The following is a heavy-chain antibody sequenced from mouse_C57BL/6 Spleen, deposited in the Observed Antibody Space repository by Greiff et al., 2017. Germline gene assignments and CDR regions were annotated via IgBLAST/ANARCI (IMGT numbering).Heavy chain of an antibody. CDR1: GYAFRSSW. J-gene: IGHJ3*01. D-gene: IGHD2-4*01. Sequence: QVQLQQSGPELVKPGASVKISCKASGYAFRSSWMNWVKQRPGKGLEWIGRIYPGDGDTNYSGKFKGKATLTADKSSCTAYMQLSSLTSEDSAVYFWARSIYYDYDVGFAYWGQGTLVTVSA. CDR2: IYPGDGDT. V-gene: IGHV1-82*01. CDR3: ARSIYYDYDVGFAY.